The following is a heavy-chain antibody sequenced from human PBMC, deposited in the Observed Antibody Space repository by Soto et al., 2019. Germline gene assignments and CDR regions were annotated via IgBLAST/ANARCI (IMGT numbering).Heavy chain of an antibody. Sequence: PSETLSLTCTVSGGSISSGSYYWGWIRQPPGKGLEWIGSIYYSGSTYYNPSLKSRVTISVDTSKNQFSLKLSSVTAADTAVYYCARQAPLRYYVSGNHYGMDVWGQGTTVTVSS. J-gene: IGHJ6*02. CDR2: IYYSGST. CDR1: GGSISSGSYY. D-gene: IGHD3-10*01. CDR3: ARQAPLRYYVSGNHYGMDV. V-gene: IGHV4-39*01.